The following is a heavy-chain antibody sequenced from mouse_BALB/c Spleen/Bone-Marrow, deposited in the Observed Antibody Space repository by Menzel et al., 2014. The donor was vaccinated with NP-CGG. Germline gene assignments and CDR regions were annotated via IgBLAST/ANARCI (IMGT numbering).Heavy chain of an antibody. CDR1: EFSLTSYG. Sequence: VNLVESGPGLVAPSQSLSITCTVSEFSLTSYGVHWVRQPPGKGLGWLGVIWAGGSTNYNSALMSRLSISKDNSKSQVFLKMNSLQTDDTAMYYCARGGSSRAWFAYWGQGTLVTVSA. D-gene: IGHD1-1*01. V-gene: IGHV2-9*02. J-gene: IGHJ3*01. CDR2: IWAGGST. CDR3: ARGGSSRAWFAY.